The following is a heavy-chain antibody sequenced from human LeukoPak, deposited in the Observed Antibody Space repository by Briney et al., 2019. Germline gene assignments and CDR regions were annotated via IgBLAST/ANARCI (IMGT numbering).Heavy chain of an antibody. CDR1: GFSFSSYW. D-gene: IGHD3-10*01. CDR2: ISGSGGST. V-gene: IGHV3-23*01. CDR3: AKEYGSGSYLMGNWFDP. J-gene: IGHJ5*02. Sequence: GGSLRLSCAASGFSFSSYWMTWVRQAPGKGLEWVSAISGSGGSTYYADSVKGRFTISRDNSKNTLYLQMNSLRAEDTAVYYCAKEYGSGSYLMGNWFDPWGQGTLVTVSS.